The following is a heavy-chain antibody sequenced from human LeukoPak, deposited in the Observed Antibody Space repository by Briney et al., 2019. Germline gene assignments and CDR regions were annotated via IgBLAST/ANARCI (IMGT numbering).Heavy chain of an antibody. D-gene: IGHD6-19*01. CDR2: ISAYNGNT. CDR1: GYTFSSYG. J-gene: IGHJ4*02. V-gene: IGHV1-18*01. CDR3: ARDLKRGYSSGRYSWGTGSSNDY. Sequence: ASVTVSCKASGYTFSSYGISWVRQAPGQGLEWMGWISAYNGNTNYAQNLQGRVTITTDTSTSTAYMELRSLRSDDTAVYYCARDLKRGYSSGRYSWGTGSSNDYWGQGTLVTVSS.